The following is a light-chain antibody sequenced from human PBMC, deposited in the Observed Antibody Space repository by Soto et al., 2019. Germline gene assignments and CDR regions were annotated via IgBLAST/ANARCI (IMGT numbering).Light chain of an antibody. J-gene: IGKJ1*01. CDR3: QQRSNWPRT. CDR1: LSVGSY. V-gene: IGKV3-11*01. Sequence: EILLTQSPATLSLSPGERATLSCRASLSVGSYLAWYQQKPGQAPRLLIYDASNRATGIPARFSGSGSGTDFTLTISSLEPEDFAVYYCQQRSNWPRTFGQGTKVDIK. CDR2: DAS.